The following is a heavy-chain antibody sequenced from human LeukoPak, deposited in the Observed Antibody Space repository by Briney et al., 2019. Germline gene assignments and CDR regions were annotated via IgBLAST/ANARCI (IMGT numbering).Heavy chain of an antibody. CDR3: ARDNRVLISSSTNFDS. J-gene: IGHJ4*02. V-gene: IGHV3-30*02. CDR2: IRYDGSNK. D-gene: IGHD6-6*01. CDR1: GFTFSTYG. Sequence: GGSLRLSCAASGFTFSTYGMHWVRQAPGKGLEWILFIRYDGSNKYYADSVKGRFTISRDNSKNTLYLQMNSLRAEDTAVYYCARDNRVLISSSTNFDSWGQGTLVTVSS.